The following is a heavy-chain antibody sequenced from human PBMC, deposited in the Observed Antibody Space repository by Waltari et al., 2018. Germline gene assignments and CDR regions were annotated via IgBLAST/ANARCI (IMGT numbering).Heavy chain of an antibody. CDR3: ARAGAPGSSGSNYWYFDL. Sequence: QVQLVQSGAEVKKPGASVKVSCTASGYTFTRYYMHWVRQAQGQGIEWMGIINPSGGSTRYEQKCQGICTITRVTSTSTVDMELSSLRSEDTAVYYCARAGAPGSSGSNYWYFDLGGRGTLVIVSS. CDR2: INPSGGST. CDR1: GYTFTRYY. J-gene: IGHJ2*01. D-gene: IGHD3-22*01. V-gene: IGHV1-46*01.